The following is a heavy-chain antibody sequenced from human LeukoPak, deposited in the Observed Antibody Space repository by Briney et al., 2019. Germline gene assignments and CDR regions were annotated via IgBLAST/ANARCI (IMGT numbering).Heavy chain of an antibody. D-gene: IGHD2-2*01. CDR3: ASSSTGYCSSTSCYYYYYGMDV. V-gene: IGHV4-30-2*01. CDR1: GGSISSGGYS. Sequence: PSQTLSLTCAVSGGSISSGGYSWSWIRQPPGKGLEWIGYIYHSGSTYYNPSLKSRVTISVDRSKNQFSLKLSSVTAADTAVNYCASSSTGYCSSTSCYYYYYGMDVWGKGTAVTVSS. CDR2: IYHSGST. J-gene: IGHJ6*04.